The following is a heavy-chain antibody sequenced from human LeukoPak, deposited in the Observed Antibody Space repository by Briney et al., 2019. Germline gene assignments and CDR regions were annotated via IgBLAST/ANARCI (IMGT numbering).Heavy chain of an antibody. CDR3: ARLRDGYNGGGVDY. V-gene: IGHV4-39*07. CDR1: GGSISSSSYY. J-gene: IGHJ4*02. D-gene: IGHD5-24*01. CDR2: IYYSGST. Sequence: SETLSLTCTVSGGSISSSSYYWGWIRQPPGKGLEWIGSIYYSGSTYYNPSLKSRVTISGDTSKNQFSLKLSSVTAADTAVYYCARLRDGYNGGGVDYWGQGTLVTVSS.